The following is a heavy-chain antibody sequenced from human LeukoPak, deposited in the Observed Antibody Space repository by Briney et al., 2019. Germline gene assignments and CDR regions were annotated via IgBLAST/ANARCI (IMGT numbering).Heavy chain of an antibody. CDR3: AKGKYDFWSGQPYFDY. J-gene: IGHJ4*02. CDR1: GFTFISYG. D-gene: IGHD3-3*01. CDR2: IPYDGSNK. V-gene: IGHV3-30*18. Sequence: PGGSLRLSCAAPGFTFISYGMHWVRQAPGKGLEWVAVIPYDGSNKYYADSVKGRFTISRDNSKNTLYLQMNSLRAEDTAVYYCAKGKYDFWSGQPYFDYWGQGTLVTVSS.